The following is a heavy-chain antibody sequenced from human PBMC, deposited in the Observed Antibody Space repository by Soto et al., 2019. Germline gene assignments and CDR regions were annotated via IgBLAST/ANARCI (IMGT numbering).Heavy chain of an antibody. CDR3: AGDKYQLLYNWFDP. CDR1: GGTLSSYR. Sequence: QVQLVQSGAEVKKPGSSVKVSCKASGGTLSSYRISWVRQAPGQGLEWMGGIVHPSGTATYAQKFQGRVTITADASTSTAYMELTSLSSADTAVYYCAGDKYQLLYNWFDPWGQGTLVTVSS. CDR2: IVHPSGTA. J-gene: IGHJ5*02. V-gene: IGHV1-69*01. D-gene: IGHD2-2*01.